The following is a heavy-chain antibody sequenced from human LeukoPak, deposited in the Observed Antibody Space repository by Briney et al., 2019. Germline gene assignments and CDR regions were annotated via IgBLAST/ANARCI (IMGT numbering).Heavy chain of an antibody. CDR2: ISWNGGSI. J-gene: IGHJ4*02. CDR1: GFTFEGYA. V-gene: IGHV3-9*03. Sequence: GGSLRLSCAPPGFTFEGYAMHWVRRAPGKGQEWVPGISWNGGSIGYADSVKGRLIASRDNAKSSLYVQMNSQRAENMALYYCAKGRDFWSGFDYWGQGTLVTVSS. CDR3: AKGRDFWSGFDY. D-gene: IGHD3-3*01.